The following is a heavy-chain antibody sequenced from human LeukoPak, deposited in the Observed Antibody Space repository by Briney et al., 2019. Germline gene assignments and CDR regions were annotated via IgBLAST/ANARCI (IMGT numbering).Heavy chain of an antibody. CDR3: AKDRYSSVVSYCDY. CDR2: ISGSGGST. Sequence: GGSLRLSCAASGFTFSSYAMSWVRQAPGKGLEWVSAISGSGGSTYYADSVKGRFTISRDNSKNTLYLQMNSLRAGDTAVYYCAKDRYSSVVSYCDYWGQGTLVTVSS. V-gene: IGHV3-23*01. D-gene: IGHD6-19*01. J-gene: IGHJ4*02. CDR1: GFTFSSYA.